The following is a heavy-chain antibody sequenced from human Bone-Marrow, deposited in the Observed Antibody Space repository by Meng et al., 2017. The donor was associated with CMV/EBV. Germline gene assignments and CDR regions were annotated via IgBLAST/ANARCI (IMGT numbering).Heavy chain of an antibody. D-gene: IGHD5-12*01. Sequence: SVKVSCKASGGTLDTYAITWVRQAPGQGLEWMGGIIPMFRTASYAQKFQGRVSITTDKSSNTAYMELRSLRSEDTAVYYCASQQASGPEYFQHWGQGTLVPVSS. J-gene: IGHJ1*01. CDR3: ASQQASGPEYFQH. V-gene: IGHV1-69*05. CDR1: GGTLDTYA. CDR2: IIPMFRTA.